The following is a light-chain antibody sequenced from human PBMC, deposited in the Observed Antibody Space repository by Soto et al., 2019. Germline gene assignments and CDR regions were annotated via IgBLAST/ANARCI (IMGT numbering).Light chain of an antibody. J-gene: IGKJ3*01. V-gene: IGKV1-9*01. Sequence: IQLTQSPSFLSASVGDRVIITCRASQDINRYVAWYQQKSGQAPKLLIYVVSTLQSGVPPRFSGSGSGTDFTLTISSLQPEDFATYYCQQSYSGPFTFGPGTKVDIK. CDR2: VVS. CDR1: QDINRY. CDR3: QQSYSGPFT.